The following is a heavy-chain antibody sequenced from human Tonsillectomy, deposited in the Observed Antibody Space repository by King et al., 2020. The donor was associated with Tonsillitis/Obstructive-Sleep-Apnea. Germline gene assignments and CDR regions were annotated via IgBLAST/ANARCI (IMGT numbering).Heavy chain of an antibody. D-gene: IGHD4-11*01. CDR3: ARTYDYSPYYYYYGMDV. Sequence: QLVQSGAEVRKPGASVKISCKASGYTFTNYYMNWVRQAPGQGLEWMGIIKANGGSTSYAQKFQGRVTMTRDTSTSSVYMELSSLRSEDTAVYYCARTYDYSPYYYYYGMDVWGQGTTVTVSS. CDR1: GYTFTNYY. V-gene: IGHV1-46*01. CDR2: IKANGGST. J-gene: IGHJ6*02.